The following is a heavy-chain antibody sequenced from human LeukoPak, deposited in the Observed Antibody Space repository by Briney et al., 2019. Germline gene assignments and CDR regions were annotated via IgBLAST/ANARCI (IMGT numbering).Heavy chain of an antibody. J-gene: IGHJ5*02. CDR3: AKEPSGFWRSHWFDP. CDR2: ISGSGGST. CDR1: GFTFSSYA. V-gene: IGHV3-23*01. D-gene: IGHD6-19*01. Sequence: GGSLRLSCAASGFTFSSYAMSWVRQAPGKGLEWVSAISGSGGSTYYADSVKGRFTISRDNSKNTLYLRMNSLRAEDTAVYYCAKEPSGFWRSHWFDPWGQGTLVTVSS.